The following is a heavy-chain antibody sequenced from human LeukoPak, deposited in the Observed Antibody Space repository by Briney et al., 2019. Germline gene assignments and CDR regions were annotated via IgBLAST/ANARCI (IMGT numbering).Heavy chain of an antibody. J-gene: IGHJ6*02. CDR3: ARVGIAVAGTFSDYYYGIDV. D-gene: IGHD6-19*01. Sequence: GESLKTSCKGSGYRFTSLWIGWVRPMPGKGLEWVGINYPGDSDTRYSPSFQGHVTISPDKSISTAYLQWSSLKASDTAMYYCARVGIAVAGTFSDYYYGIDVWGQGTTVTVSS. CDR1: GYRFTSLW. CDR2: NYPGDSDT. V-gene: IGHV5-51*01.